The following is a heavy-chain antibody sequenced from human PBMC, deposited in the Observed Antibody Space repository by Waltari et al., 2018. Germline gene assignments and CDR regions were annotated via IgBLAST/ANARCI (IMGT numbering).Heavy chain of an antibody. V-gene: IGHV4-4*07. CDR3: ARKLPGIAGPYYFDY. CDR1: GGSLSSYY. J-gene: IGHJ4*02. Sequence: QVQLQESGPGLVKPSETLSLTCTVSGGSLSSYYWSWIRQPAVMGLEWIGRIYTIGSTHYSPSLKSRDTMSVDTSKNQFSLKLGSVTAADTAVYYCARKLPGIAGPYYFDYWGQGTLVTVSS. D-gene: IGHD6-13*01. CDR2: IYTIGST.